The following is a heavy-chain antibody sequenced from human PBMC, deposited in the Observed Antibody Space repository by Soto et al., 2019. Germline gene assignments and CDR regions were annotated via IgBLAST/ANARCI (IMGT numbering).Heavy chain of an antibody. Sequence: GASVKVSCKASGYTFTSYYMHWVRQAPGQGLEWMGIINHSGGSTSYAQKFQGRVTMTRDTSTSTVYMELSSLGSEDTAVYYCARERCEKYQLIYSFDYWGQGTLVNGSS. CDR3: ARERCEKYQLIYSFDY. CDR2: INHSGGST. V-gene: IGHV1-46*03. CDR1: GYTFTSYY. D-gene: IGHD2-2*01. J-gene: IGHJ4*02.